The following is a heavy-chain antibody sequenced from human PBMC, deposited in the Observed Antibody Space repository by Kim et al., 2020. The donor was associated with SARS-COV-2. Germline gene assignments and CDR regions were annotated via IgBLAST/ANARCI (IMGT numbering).Heavy chain of an antibody. V-gene: IGHV3-13*04. CDR3: AIIAAHDAFDI. CDR2: IGTAGDT. CDR1: GFTFSSYD. D-gene: IGHD6-13*01. Sequence: GGSLRLSCAASGFTFSSYDMHWVRQATGKGLEWVSAIGTAGDTYYPGSVKGRFTISRENAKNSLYLQMNSLRAGDTAVYYCAIIAAHDAFDIWGQGTMVTVSS. J-gene: IGHJ3*02.